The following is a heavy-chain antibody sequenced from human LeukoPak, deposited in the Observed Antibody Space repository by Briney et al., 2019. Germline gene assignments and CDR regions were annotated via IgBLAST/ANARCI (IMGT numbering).Heavy chain of an antibody. CDR3: ASSRRSYYESDAFDI. V-gene: IGHV3-30*04. D-gene: IGHD3-22*01. Sequence: GGSLRLSCAASGFTFSNYVMHWVRQAPGKGLEWVAVTSYNGTNKYYANTVEGRFTISRDNSKYTLYLQMNTLRAGDTAVYYCASSRRSYYESDAFDIWGQGTMVTVSS. CDR1: GFTFSNYV. J-gene: IGHJ3*02. CDR2: TSYNGTNK.